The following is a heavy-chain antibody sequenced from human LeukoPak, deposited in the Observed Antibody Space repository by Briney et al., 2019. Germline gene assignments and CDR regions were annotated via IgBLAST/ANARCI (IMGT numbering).Heavy chain of an antibody. V-gene: IGHV1-46*01. J-gene: IGHJ4*02. D-gene: IGHD1-26*01. CDR2: INPSGGST. CDR3: AREASGSYPFDY. CDR1: GYTFTSYY. Sequence: ASVKVSCKASGYTFTSYYMHWVRQAPGQGLEWMGIINPSGGSTSYAQKLQGRVTMTTDTSTSTAYMELRSLRSDDTAVYYCAREASGSYPFDYWGQGTLVTVSS.